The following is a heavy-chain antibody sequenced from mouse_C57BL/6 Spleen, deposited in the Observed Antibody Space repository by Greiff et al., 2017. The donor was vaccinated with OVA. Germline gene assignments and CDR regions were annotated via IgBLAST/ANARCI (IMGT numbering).Heavy chain of an antibody. CDR2: ISSGGSYT. Sequence: EVKLVESGGDLVKPGGSLKLSCAASGFTFSSYGMSWVRQTPDKRLEWVATISSGGSYTYYPDRVKGRFTISRDNAKNTLYLQMSSLKSEDTAMYYCARQRDGYYAYWGQGTLVTVSA. CDR1: GFTFSSYG. V-gene: IGHV5-6*01. CDR3: ARQRDGYYAY. J-gene: IGHJ3*01. D-gene: IGHD2-3*01.